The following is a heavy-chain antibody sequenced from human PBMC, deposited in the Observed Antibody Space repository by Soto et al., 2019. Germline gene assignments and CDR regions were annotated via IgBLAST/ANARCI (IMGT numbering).Heavy chain of an antibody. V-gene: IGHV4-30-4*01. CDR2: IYYSGST. J-gene: IGHJ4*02. CDR3: ARAGDGTNWNYLGH. D-gene: IGHD1-7*01. Sequence: PSETLSLTCTVSGGSISGVDYYWSWIRQPPGKGLEWIGYIYYSGSTYYNPSLKSRLTISVDTSKNQFSLKLSPVTAADTAVYFCARAGDGTNWNYLGHWGQGTLVTVSS. CDR1: GGSISGVDYY.